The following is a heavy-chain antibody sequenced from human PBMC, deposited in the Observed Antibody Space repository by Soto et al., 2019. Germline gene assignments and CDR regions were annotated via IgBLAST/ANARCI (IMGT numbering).Heavy chain of an antibody. J-gene: IGHJ3*02. CDR3: ARGLSALPVYAFDI. Sequence: RSLTCSFSGLSLSTSGVGVGWIRQPPGQALEWLAHIYWSGVEHYRPSLKSRLTITKDTSKNQVVLTMTNMDAVDTATYYCARGLSALPVYAFDIWGQRTMVTVSS. CDR1: GLSLSTSGVG. CDR2: IYWSGVE. V-gene: IGHV2-5*01. D-gene: IGHD6-6*01.